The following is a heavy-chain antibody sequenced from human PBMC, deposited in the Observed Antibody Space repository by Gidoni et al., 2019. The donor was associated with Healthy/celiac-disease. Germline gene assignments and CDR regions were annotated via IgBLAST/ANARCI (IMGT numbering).Heavy chain of an antibody. D-gene: IGHD1-1*01. CDR1: GGSISSSSYY. CDR2: IYYSGST. CDR3: ARVERATD. Sequence: QLQLQESGPGLVKPSETLSLTCTVPGGSISSSSYYWGWIRQPPGTGLEWIGSIYYSGSTYYNPSRKSRVTISVDTSKNQFSLKLSSVTAADTAVYYCARVERATDWGQGTLVTVSS. V-gene: IGHV4-39*07. J-gene: IGHJ4*02.